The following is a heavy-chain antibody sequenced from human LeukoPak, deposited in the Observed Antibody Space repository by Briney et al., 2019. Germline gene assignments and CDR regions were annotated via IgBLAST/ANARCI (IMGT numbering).Heavy chain of an antibody. CDR1: GYTFTGYY. V-gene: IGHV1-2*02. CDR2: INPNSGGT. J-gene: IGHJ4*02. CDR3: ARGTRSGPPGPTFDY. D-gene: IGHD4-17*01. Sequence: ASVKVSCKASGYTFTGYYMHWVRQAPGQGLEWMGWINPNSGGTNYAQKFQGRVTMTRDTMTRDTSISTAYMELSRLRSDDTAVYYCARGTRSGPPGPTFDYWGQGTLVTVFS.